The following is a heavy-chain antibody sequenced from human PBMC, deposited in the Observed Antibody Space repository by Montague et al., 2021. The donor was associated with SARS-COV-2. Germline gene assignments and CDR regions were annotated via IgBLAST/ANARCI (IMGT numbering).Heavy chain of an antibody. CDR1: GGSISSGNW. V-gene: IGHV4-4*02. CDR3: ARGGLGNRGFDY. Sequence: SETLSLTCTVSGGSISSGNWWSWVRQSPGKGLEWVGETYLSGFTQYNPSVKSRVTISLDDSRSQFSLRLTSVTAADTAVYFCARGGLGNRGFDYWGQGALVTVSS. CDR2: TYLSGFT. J-gene: IGHJ4*02. D-gene: IGHD3/OR15-3a*01.